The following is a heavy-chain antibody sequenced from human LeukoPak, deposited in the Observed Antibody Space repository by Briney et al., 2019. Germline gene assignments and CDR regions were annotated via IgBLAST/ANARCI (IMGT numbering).Heavy chain of an antibody. CDR2: INPNSGGT. CDR1: GYTFTGYY. CDR3: ARVGSSWLTLPYYFDY. Sequence: ASVKVSCKASGYTFTGYYMHWVRQAPGQGLEWMGWINPNSGGTNYAQKFRGRVTMTRDTSISTAYMELSRLRSDDTAVYYCARVGSSWLTLPYYFDYWGQGTLVTVSS. J-gene: IGHJ4*02. D-gene: IGHD6-13*01. V-gene: IGHV1-2*02.